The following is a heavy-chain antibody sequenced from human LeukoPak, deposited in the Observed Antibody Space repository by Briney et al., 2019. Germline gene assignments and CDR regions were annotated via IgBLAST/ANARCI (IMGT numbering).Heavy chain of an antibody. CDR1: GGSISSSRYY. Sequence: SETLSLTCTVSGGSISSSRYYWGWIRQPPGKGLEWIGSIYHSGSTYYNPSLKSRVTISVDTSKNQFSLKLSSVTAADTAVYYCARVAVVAATTPDAFDIWGQGTMVTVSS. D-gene: IGHD2-15*01. V-gene: IGHV4-39*07. CDR3: ARVAVVAATTPDAFDI. J-gene: IGHJ3*02. CDR2: IYHSGST.